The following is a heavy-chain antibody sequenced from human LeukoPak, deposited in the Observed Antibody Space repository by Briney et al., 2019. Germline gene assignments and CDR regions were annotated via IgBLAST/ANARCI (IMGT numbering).Heavy chain of an antibody. CDR3: ARGEGGPLYYFDY. CDR2: INHSGST. V-gene: IGHV4-34*01. CDR1: GFTFSSYW. J-gene: IGHJ4*02. D-gene: IGHD2-15*01. Sequence: GSLRLSCAASGFTFSSYWMSWVRQPPGKGLEWIGEINHSGSTNYNPSLKSRVTISVDTSKNQFSLKLSSVTAADTAVYYCARGEGGPLYYFDYWGQGTLVTVSS.